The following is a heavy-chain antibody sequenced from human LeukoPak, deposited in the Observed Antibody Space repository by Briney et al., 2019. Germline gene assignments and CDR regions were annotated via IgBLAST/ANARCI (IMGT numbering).Heavy chain of an antibody. V-gene: IGHV4-4*07. Sequence: SETLSLTCTVSGGSISSYYWSWIRQPAGKGLEWIGRIYTSGSTNYNPSLKSRVTMSVDTSKNQFSLKLMSVTAADTAVYYCGRDRTASAHYMDVWGRGTRVTVSS. J-gene: IGHJ6*03. CDR1: GGSISSYY. D-gene: IGHD1/OR15-1a*01. CDR2: IYTSGST. CDR3: GRDRTASAHYMDV.